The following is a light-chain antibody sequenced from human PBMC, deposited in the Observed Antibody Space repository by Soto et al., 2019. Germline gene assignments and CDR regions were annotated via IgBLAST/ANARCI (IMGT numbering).Light chain of an antibody. J-gene: IGLJ2*01. CDR3: SSYTTSGTVL. CDR2: DVT. CDR1: RSDVGAYDY. V-gene: IGLV2-14*01. Sequence: QSALTQPASVSGSPGQSITISCTGTRSDVGAYDYVSWYQQRPGKAPKLMIFDVTNRPSGVSDRFSGSKSGNTASLTISGLQAEDEADYYCSSYTTSGTVLFGGGTKLTVL.